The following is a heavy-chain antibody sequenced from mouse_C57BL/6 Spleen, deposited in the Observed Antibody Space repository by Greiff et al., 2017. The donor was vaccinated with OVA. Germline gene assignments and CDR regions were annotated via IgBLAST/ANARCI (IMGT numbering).Heavy chain of an antibody. V-gene: IGHV6-3*01. J-gene: IGHJ2*01. CDR2: IRLKSDNYAT. Sequence: EVQLVESGGGLVQPGGSMKLSCVASGFTFSNYWMNWVRQSPEKGLEWVAQIRLKSDNYATHYAESVKGRFTISRDDSKSSVYLQMNNLRAEDTGIYYCTGSLRYYYFDYWGQGTTLTVSS. D-gene: IGHD2-14*01. CDR1: GFTFSNYW. CDR3: TGSLRYYYFDY.